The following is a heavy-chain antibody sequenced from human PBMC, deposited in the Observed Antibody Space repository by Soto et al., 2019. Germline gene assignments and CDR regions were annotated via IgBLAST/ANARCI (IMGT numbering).Heavy chain of an antibody. D-gene: IGHD3-3*02. J-gene: IGHJ6*02. V-gene: IGHV1-58*01. CDR1: GFSFGDSA. CDR3: AVTDLPFRPLTEPTENGMYV. CDR2: IVVVNGNT. Sequence: ELVQSGPEAREPGTSVKVSCRASGFSFGDSAVQWVRQGRGQRLEWIGWIVVVNGNTNYAQKFEGRVTLTRDASTSTSHMELTSLSSEDTAVYFCAVTDLPFRPLTEPTENGMYVWDQGTTVTVSS.